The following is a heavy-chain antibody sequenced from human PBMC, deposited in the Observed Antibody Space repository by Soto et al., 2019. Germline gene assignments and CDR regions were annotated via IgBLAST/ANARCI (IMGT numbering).Heavy chain of an antibody. CDR3: ARGTGSGDNWFDP. D-gene: IGHD3-10*01. Sequence: SETLSLTCTVSGGSISSYYWSWIRQPPGKGLEWIGYIYYSGSTNYNPSLKSRVTISVDTSKNQFPLKLSSVTAADTAVYYCARGTGSGDNWFDPWGQGTLVTVSS. J-gene: IGHJ5*02. CDR2: IYYSGST. CDR1: GGSISSYY. V-gene: IGHV4-59*01.